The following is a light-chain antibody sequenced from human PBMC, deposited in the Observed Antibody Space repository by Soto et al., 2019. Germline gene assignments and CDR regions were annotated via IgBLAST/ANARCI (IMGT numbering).Light chain of an antibody. Sequence: DIVMTQSPDSLTMSLGERATINCMSSQSVLYSSNNKNYLAWYQQKKGQTPKALIYWASTRESGVPDRFSGSGSGTDFTLTISRLQAEDVEVYYCQQYYTNPWTFGQGTKVDIK. CDR1: QSVLYSSNNKNY. CDR2: WAS. J-gene: IGKJ1*01. CDR3: QQYYTNPWT. V-gene: IGKV4-1*01.